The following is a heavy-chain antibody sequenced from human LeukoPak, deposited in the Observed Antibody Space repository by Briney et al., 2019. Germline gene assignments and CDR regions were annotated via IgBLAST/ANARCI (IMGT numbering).Heavy chain of an antibody. V-gene: IGHV3-7*03. J-gene: IGHJ6*02. CDR2: IKEDGSKK. CDR3: ARVGGSYRRYYYYGMDV. Sequence: GGSLRLSCAASGFTFSRHWMTWVRQAPGKGLEWVANIKEDGSKKNYVDSVKGRFTISRDNAKNSLYLQMNSLRADDTAVYYCARVGGSYRRYYYYGMDVWGQGTTVTVSS. CDR1: GFTFSRHW. D-gene: IGHD1-26*01.